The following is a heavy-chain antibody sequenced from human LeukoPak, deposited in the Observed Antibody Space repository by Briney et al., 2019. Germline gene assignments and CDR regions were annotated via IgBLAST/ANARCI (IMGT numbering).Heavy chain of an antibody. CDR2: INTNSGGT. J-gene: IGHJ4*02. CDR3: ARDLGIAARYFDY. CDR1: GYTFTGYY. D-gene: IGHD6-6*01. V-gene: IGHV1-2*02. Sequence: ASVKVSCKASGYTFTGYYMHWVRQAPGQGLEWMGWINTNSGGTNYAQKFQGRVTMTRDTSISTAYMELSRLRSDDTAVYYCARDLGIAARYFDYWGQGTLVTVSS.